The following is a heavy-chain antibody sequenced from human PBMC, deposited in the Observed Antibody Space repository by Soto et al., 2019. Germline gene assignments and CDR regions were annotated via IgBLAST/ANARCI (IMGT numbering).Heavy chain of an antibody. D-gene: IGHD3-22*01. CDR2: IYYSGST. Sequence: SETLSLTCTVSGGSISSCDYYWSWIRQPPGKGLEWIGYIYYSGSTYYNPSLKSRVTISVDTSKNQFSLKLSSVTAADTAVYYCARVFLDYYDSSALFDPWGQRTLVTVSS. CDR1: GGSISSCDYY. CDR3: ARVFLDYYDSSALFDP. J-gene: IGHJ5*02. V-gene: IGHV4-30-4*01.